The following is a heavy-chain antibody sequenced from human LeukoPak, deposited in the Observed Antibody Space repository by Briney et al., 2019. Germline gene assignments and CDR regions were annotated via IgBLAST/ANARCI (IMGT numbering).Heavy chain of an antibody. Sequence: ASVKVSCKASGYTFTSYGISWVRQAPGQGLEWMGWISAYNGNTNYAQKLQGRVTMTTDTSTSTAYMELRSLRSDDTALYYCARDESPYSSSWYTWFAPWGQGTLVTVSS. D-gene: IGHD6-13*01. J-gene: IGHJ5*02. CDR2: ISAYNGNT. V-gene: IGHV1-18*01. CDR1: GYTFTSYG. CDR3: ARDESPYSSSWYTWFAP.